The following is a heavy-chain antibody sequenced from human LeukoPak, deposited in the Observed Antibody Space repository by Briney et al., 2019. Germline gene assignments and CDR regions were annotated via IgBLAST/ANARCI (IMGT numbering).Heavy chain of an antibody. J-gene: IGHJ4*02. CDR1: GYPFTSYG. CDR2: ISAYTGNT. D-gene: IGHD6-6*01. CDR3: ARSYSSSSNFDY. V-gene: IGHV1-18*01. Sequence: ASVKVSCKASGYPFTSYGITWVRQPPGQGPAWMGLISAYTGNTNYAQKFQGRVSMTTGTSTTTAYMELRSLRSDDTAVYYCARSYSSSSNFDYWGQGTLVTVSS.